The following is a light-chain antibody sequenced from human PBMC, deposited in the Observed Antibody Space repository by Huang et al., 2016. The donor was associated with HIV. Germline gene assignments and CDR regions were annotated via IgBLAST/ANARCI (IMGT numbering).Light chain of an antibody. J-gene: IGKJ5*01. CDR1: QSLIYSDGNTY. Sequence: DVVLTQSPLSLPVTLGQPASISCWSSQSLIYSDGNTYLSWFQQRPGQSPRRLIYKISNRDYGVPDRFSGSGSGSDFTLKISKVEAEDVAVYYCMQGTHWPPITFGQGTRLEI. V-gene: IGKV2-30*01. CDR3: MQGTHWPPIT. CDR2: KIS.